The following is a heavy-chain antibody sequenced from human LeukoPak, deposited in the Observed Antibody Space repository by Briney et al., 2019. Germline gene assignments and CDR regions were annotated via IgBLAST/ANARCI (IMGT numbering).Heavy chain of an antibody. V-gene: IGHV3-33*06. Sequence: GGSLRLSCAASGFTFSSYGMHWVRQAPGKGLEWVAVIWYDGSNKYYADPVKGRFTISRDNSKNTLYLQMNSLRAEDTAVYYCAKPNYGDYYFDYWGQGTLVTVSS. CDR1: GFTFSSYG. D-gene: IGHD4-17*01. J-gene: IGHJ4*02. CDR2: IWYDGSNK. CDR3: AKPNYGDYYFDY.